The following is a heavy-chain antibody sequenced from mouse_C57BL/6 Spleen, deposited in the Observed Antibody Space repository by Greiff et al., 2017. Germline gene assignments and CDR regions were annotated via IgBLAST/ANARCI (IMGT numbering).Heavy chain of an antibody. V-gene: IGHV5-17*01. CDR2: ISSGSSNI. D-gene: IGHD1-1*01. CDR3: ARPLDYYGSSPYYFDY. J-gene: IGHJ2*01. Sequence: EVKLMESGGGLVKPGGSLKLSCAASGFTFSDYGMHWVRQAPGKGLEWVAYISSGSSNIYYADTVKGRFTISRDNAKNTLFLQMTSLRSEDTAMYYCARPLDYYGSSPYYFDYWGQGTTLTVSS. CDR1: GFTFSDYG.